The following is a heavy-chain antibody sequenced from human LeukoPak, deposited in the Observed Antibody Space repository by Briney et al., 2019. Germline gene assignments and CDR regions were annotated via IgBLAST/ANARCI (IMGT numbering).Heavy chain of an antibody. CDR2: INRDGSTT. D-gene: IGHD3-10*01. J-gene: IGHJ4*02. CDR3: ARDKKSGESSEIDY. V-gene: IGHV3-74*03. Sequence: HTGGSLRLSCAASGLTFSNYWVQWVRQAPGKGLVWVSRINRDGSTTKYADSVKGRFTFSRDNAKNTLNLQMNSLRAEDTAVYYCARDKKSGESSEIDYWGQGTLVTVSS. CDR1: GLTFSNYW.